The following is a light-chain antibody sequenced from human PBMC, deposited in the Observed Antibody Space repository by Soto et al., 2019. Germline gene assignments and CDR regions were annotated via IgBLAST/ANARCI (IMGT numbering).Light chain of an antibody. J-gene: IGLJ2*01. Sequence: QSALTQPASVSGSPGQSITISCTGTSTDVHNYNYVSWYQQHPGKAPKVLIYDVSNRPSGVSNRFSGSKSGNTASLTISGLQPEDEADYYCSSYTISDTKFGGGTKLTVL. V-gene: IGLV2-14*01. CDR3: SSYTISDTK. CDR2: DVS. CDR1: STDVHNYNY.